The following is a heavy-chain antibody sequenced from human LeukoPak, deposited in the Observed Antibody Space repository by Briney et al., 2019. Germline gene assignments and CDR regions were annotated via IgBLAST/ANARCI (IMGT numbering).Heavy chain of an antibody. D-gene: IGHD2-2*02. CDR1: GYSSSSGYY. V-gene: IGHV4-38-2*01. CDR2: IHHSGST. J-gene: IGHJ4*02. CDR3: ARHKWYCSSSSCYTFDY. Sequence: SETLSLTCGVSGYSSSSGYYWGWIWQPPGKGLEWIGSIHHSGSTYYNPSLKSRVTISVDTSKNQFSLKLSSVTAADTAVYYCARHKWYCSSSSCYTFDYWGQGALVTVSS.